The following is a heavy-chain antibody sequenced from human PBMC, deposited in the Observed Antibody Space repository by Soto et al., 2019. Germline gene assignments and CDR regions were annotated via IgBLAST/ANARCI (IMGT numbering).Heavy chain of an antibody. CDR1: DGSIRDLD. CDR3: ARTGVDLYFEL. V-gene: IGHV4-59*11. J-gene: IGHJ2*01. CDR2: VYYSGST. D-gene: IGHD3-10*01. Sequence: SVTLSLTFAVSDGSIRDLDWCWILQPPGKGLVWIGYVYYSGSTNYNPSLKSRVTMSVDTPKNQFSLKVSSVTAADTAVYYCARTGVDLYFELWVRGTLVTVSS.